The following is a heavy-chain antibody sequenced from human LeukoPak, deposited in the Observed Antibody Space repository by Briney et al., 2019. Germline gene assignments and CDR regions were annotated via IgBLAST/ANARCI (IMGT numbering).Heavy chain of an antibody. CDR2: IYYSGST. CDR1: GGSISSSSYY. CDR3: ARDSRNMVRG. D-gene: IGHD3-10*01. Sequence: SETLSLTCTVSGGSISSSSYYWGWIRQPPGKGLEWIGSIYYSGSTYYNPSLKSRVSISVDTSKNQFSLKLSSVTAADTAVYYCARDSRNMVRGWGQGTMVTVSS. V-gene: IGHV4-39*07. J-gene: IGHJ3*01.